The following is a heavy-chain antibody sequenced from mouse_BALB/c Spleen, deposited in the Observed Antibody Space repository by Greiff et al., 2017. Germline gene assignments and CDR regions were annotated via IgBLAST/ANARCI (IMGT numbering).Heavy chain of an antibody. CDR1: GFTFSSYA. D-gene: IGHD1-1*01. V-gene: IGHV5-9-3*01. CDR3: ARQDYDSSYFDY. J-gene: IGHJ2*01. Sequence: DVMLVESGGGLVKPGGSLKLSCAASGFTFSSYAMSWVRQTPVKGLEWVATIGSGGSYTDYPDSVKGRVTISRDNATNTLYLQMSSLRSEDTAMYYCARQDYDSSYFDYWGQGTTLTVSS. CDR2: IGSGGSYT.